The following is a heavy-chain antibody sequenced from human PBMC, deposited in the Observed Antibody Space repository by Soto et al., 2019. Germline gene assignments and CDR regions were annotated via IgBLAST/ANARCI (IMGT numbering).Heavy chain of an antibody. CDR3: ARDPFPLRYFDWPPL. Sequence: SETLSLTCTVSGGSISSGGYYWSWIRQHPGKGLEWIGYIYYSGSTYYNPSLKSRVTISVDTSKNQFSLKLSSVTTADAAVYYCARDPFPLRYFDWPPLWGQGTLVTISS. J-gene: IGHJ4*02. CDR1: GGSISSGGYY. CDR2: IYYSGST. D-gene: IGHD3-9*01. V-gene: IGHV4-31*03.